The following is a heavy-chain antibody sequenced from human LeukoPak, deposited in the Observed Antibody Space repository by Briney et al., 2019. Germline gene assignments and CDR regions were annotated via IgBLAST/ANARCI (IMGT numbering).Heavy chain of an antibody. CDR3: ASSRRTYYYYYGMDV. V-gene: IGHV4-34*01. CDR2: INHSGST. J-gene: IGHJ6*02. D-gene: IGHD2-2*01. Sequence: SETLSLTCAVYGGSFSGYYWSWIRQPPGKGLEWIGEINHSGSTNYNPSLKSQVTISVDTSKNQFSLKLSSVTAADTAVYYCASSRRTYYYYYGMDVWGQGTTVTVSS. CDR1: GGSFSGYY.